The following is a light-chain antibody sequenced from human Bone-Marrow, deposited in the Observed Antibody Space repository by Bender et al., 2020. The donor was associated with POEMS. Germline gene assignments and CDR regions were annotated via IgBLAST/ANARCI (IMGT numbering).Light chain of an antibody. V-gene: IGLV4-69*01. CDR3: ATWDDSLNGPV. Sequence: QLVLTQAPSASASLGGSVKLTCTLNTGHSNYAIAWHQQQPEKGPRYLMKLNSDGSHSKGDGIPDRFSGSSSGAERYLTISSLQSEDEADYYCATWDDSLNGPVFGTGTKVTVL. CDR2: LNSDGSH. J-gene: IGLJ1*01. CDR1: TGHSNYA.